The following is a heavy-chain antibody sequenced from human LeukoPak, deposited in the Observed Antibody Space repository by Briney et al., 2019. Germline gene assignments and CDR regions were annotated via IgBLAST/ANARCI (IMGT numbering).Heavy chain of an antibody. V-gene: IGHV3-23*01. CDR2: ISGSGGST. D-gene: IGHD2-2*02. CDR1: GFTFSSYA. Sequence: GGSLRLSCAASGFTFSSYAMSWVRQAPGKGLEWVSTISGSGGSTYYADSVKGRFTISRDNSKNTLYLQMNSLRAEDTAVYYCAKDIVVVPAAIREADYWSQGTLVTVSS. CDR3: AKDIVVVPAAIREADY. J-gene: IGHJ4*02.